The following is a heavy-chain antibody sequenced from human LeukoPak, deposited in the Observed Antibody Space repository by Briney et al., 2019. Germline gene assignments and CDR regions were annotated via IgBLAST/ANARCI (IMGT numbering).Heavy chain of an antibody. CDR1: GFTFDDYA. D-gene: IGHD3-3*01. V-gene: IGHV3-64*02. CDR2: VNVEGTFT. Sequence: PGRSLRLSCAASGFTFDDYALHWVRQAPGKGLQYVASVNVEGTFTEYEDSVKGRFTISRDNSRNTLSLQMGSLRAEDTAVYYCTSLGGLYDFWSGYPRALRKEVEDVWGQGTTVTVSS. CDR3: TSLGGLYDFWSGYPRALRKEVEDV. J-gene: IGHJ6*02.